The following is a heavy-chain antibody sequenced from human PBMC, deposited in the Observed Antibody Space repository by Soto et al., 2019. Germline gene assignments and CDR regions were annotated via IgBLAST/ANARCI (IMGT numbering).Heavy chain of an antibody. Sequence: QVQLVQSGAEVKKPGASVKVSCKASGYTFTGYYMHLVRQAPGQGLEWMGWINPNSGGTNYAQKFQGRVTMTRDTSISTAYMELSRLRSDDTAVYYCASARYCSSTSCPAAFDYWGQGTLVTVSS. V-gene: IGHV1-2*02. D-gene: IGHD2-2*01. J-gene: IGHJ4*02. CDR2: INPNSGGT. CDR3: ASARYCSSTSCPAAFDY. CDR1: GYTFTGYY.